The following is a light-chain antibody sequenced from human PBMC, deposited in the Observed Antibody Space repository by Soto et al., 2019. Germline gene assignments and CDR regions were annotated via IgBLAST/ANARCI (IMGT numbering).Light chain of an antibody. CDR2: GAS. CDR3: QHYNNWPIT. Sequence: DIVMTQSPATLSLSPGARAPLSCRASQSANSDLAWYQQKPGQSPRLLIYGASTRATGIPARFSGSGSGTEFTLTISSLQSEDFAVYYCQHYNNWPITFGQGTRLEIK. CDR1: QSANSD. J-gene: IGKJ5*01. V-gene: IGKV3-15*01.